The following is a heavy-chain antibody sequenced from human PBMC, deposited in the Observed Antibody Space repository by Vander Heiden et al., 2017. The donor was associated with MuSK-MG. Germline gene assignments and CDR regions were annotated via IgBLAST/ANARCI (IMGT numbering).Heavy chain of an antibody. CDR2: ISSSSSTI. J-gene: IGHJ4*02. CDR3: ARDVGSHHFDY. Sequence: CPASGFTFSSYSMDWVRQAPGKGLEWVSYISSSSSTIYYADSVTGRVTSSRDNAKTSVYLQMNRKRAEGTAVYYGARDVGSHHFDYWGQGTMVTVSS. V-gene: IGHV3-48*01. CDR1: GFTFSSYS. D-gene: IGHD1-26*01.